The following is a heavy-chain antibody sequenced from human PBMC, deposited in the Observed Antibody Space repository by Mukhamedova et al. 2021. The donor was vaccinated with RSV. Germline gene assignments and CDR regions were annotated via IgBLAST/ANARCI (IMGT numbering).Heavy chain of an antibody. CDR3: ACDV. J-gene: IGHJ3*01. V-gene: IGHV3-66*02. Sequence: GGSLRPSCAAYEFTVSTTDMRWARQSLGKGLEWVSLIYSDGSTHYADSVKGRFTVSRDNPKNTAYLQMNSLRVEDTAVYFCACDV. CDR2: IYSDGST. CDR1: EFTVSTTD.